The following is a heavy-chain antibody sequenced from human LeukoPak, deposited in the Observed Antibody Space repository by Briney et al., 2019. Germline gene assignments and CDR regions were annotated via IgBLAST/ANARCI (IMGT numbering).Heavy chain of an antibody. CDR1: GGTFSSYA. J-gene: IGHJ6*02. Sequence: SVKVSCKASGGTFSSYAISWVRQAPGQGLEWMGRIIPILGIANYAQKFQGRVTITADKSTSTAYMELSSLRSEDTAVYYCARGPIAVAGTGVNYYYYYGMDVWGQGTTVTVSS. V-gene: IGHV1-69*04. CDR3: ARGPIAVAGTGVNYYYYYGMDV. D-gene: IGHD6-19*01. CDR2: IIPILGIA.